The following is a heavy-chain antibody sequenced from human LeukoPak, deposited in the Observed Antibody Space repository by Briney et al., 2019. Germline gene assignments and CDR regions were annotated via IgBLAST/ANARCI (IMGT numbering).Heavy chain of an antibody. CDR3: AIPQSSLWFGELSYYFDY. CDR1: GFTFSSYW. J-gene: IGHJ4*02. Sequence: GGSLRLSCAASGFTFSSYWMSWVRQAPGEGLEWVANVKQDGSEKYYVDSVKGRFTISRDNAKNSLYLQMNSLRAEDTAVYYCAIPQSSLWFGELSYYFDYWGQGTLVTVSS. CDR2: VKQDGSEK. D-gene: IGHD3-10*01. V-gene: IGHV3-7*01.